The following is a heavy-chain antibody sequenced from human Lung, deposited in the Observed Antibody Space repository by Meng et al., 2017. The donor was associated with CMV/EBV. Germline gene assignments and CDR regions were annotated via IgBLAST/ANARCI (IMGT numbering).Heavy chain of an antibody. D-gene: IGHD1-1*01. CDR1: GFTFSRFS. CDR3: ANNYKPNPLYYYGVDV. J-gene: IGHJ6*02. Sequence: GGSXRLXCEASGFTFSRFSLHWVRQAPGRGLEWVAVISYDGNDEHYADSVKGQLTISRDNYKSTLYLQMNSLRPEDTTVYYCANNYKPNPLYYYGVDVWGQGTTVTVSS. CDR2: ISYDGNDE. V-gene: IGHV3-30*04.